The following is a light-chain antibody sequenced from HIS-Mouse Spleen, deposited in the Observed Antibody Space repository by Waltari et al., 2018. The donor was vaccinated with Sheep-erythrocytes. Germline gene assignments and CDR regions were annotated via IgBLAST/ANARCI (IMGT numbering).Light chain of an antibody. V-gene: IGLV2-23*01. Sequence: QSALTQPASVSGSPGQSLTISCTGTSSDVGLYNLVSWYQQHPGKAPNLMIYEGSKRPSGVSNRFSGSKSGNTASLTISGLQAEDEADYYCCSYAGSSTPWVFGGGTKLTVL. CDR3: CSYAGSSTPWV. J-gene: IGLJ3*02. CDR1: SSDVGLYNL. CDR2: EGS.